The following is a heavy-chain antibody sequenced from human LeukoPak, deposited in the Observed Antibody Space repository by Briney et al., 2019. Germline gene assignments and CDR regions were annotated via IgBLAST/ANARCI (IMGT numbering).Heavy chain of an antibody. CDR3: ATYRQVLLPFES. CDR2: IFPSGGEI. CDR1: GFSISRYW. V-gene: IGHV3-23*01. Sequence: GGSLRLSCAASGFSISRYWMSWVRQPPGKGLEWVSSIFPSGGEIHYADSVRGRFTISRDNSKSTLSLQMNSLRAEDTAIYYCATYRQVLLPFESWGQGTLVTVSS. D-gene: IGHD2-8*02. J-gene: IGHJ4*02.